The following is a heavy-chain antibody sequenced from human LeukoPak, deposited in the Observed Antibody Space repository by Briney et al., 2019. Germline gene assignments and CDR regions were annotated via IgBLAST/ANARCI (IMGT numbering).Heavy chain of an antibody. CDR2: IYTSGST. CDR3: AREVGYSSRWYGIYYFDY. Sequence: SETLPLTCTVSGGSISSYYWSWIRQPAGKGLEWIGRIYTSGSTNYNPSLKSRVTMSVDTSKNQFSLKLSSVTAADTAVYYCAREVGYSSRWYGIYYFDYWGQGTLVTVSS. J-gene: IGHJ4*02. D-gene: IGHD6-13*01. V-gene: IGHV4-4*07. CDR1: GGSISSYY.